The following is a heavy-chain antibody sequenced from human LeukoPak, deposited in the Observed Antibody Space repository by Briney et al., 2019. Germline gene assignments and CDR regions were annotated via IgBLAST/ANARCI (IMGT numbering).Heavy chain of an antibody. CDR3: AHARAYSGDDDDY. V-gene: IGHV2-5*01. CDR2: IYWNDDK. J-gene: IGHJ4*02. CDR1: GLSLLTSGVG. D-gene: IGHD5-12*01. Sequence: FAPTLVNPTLGLSLNCSFSGLSLLTSGVGVGWIRQPLGTALEWLAVIYWNDDKRYRPSLKTRLTITKDTSKNQVVITMTNMDPVDTATYYCAHARAYSGDDDDYWGPGNLVTVSS.